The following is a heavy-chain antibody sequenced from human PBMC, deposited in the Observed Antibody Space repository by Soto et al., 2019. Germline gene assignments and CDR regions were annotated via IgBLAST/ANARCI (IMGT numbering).Heavy chain of an antibody. J-gene: IGHJ6*02. CDR2: IIPIFPTP. CDR1: GGTFGNSA. CDR3: XXXXXXXXXXXXXXYGIDV. V-gene: IGHV1-69*12. Sequence: QVQLVQSGAEVKKPGSSVTVSCKASGGTFGNSAISWVRQAPGQGLEWMGGIIPIFPTPDYAQKFQGRVTITADESTSTAYMELTSLRXXXXXXXXXXXXXXXXXXXXXXXYGIDVWGQGTTVTVXS.